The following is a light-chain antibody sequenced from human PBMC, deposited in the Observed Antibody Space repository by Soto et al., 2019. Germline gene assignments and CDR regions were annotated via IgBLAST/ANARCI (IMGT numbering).Light chain of an antibody. CDR3: QERSHWPSLT. V-gene: IGKV3-11*01. CDR1: QSISKY. CDR2: DAT. J-gene: IGKJ4*01. Sequence: VLTQSPATLSLSPGEGASLSCRASQSISKYLAWYQQKPGQAPRLLIYDATNRATGIPVRFSGSGYGTDFTLTIRSLEPEDFAVYFCQERSHWPSLTFGGGTKVEI.